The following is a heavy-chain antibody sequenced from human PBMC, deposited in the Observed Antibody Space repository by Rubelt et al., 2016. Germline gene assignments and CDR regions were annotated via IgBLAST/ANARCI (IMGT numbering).Heavy chain of an antibody. CDR1: GGTFSSYA. J-gene: IGHJ4*02. CDR2: TIPICGTA. CDR3: ALLWFGELFRRDY. D-gene: IGHD3-10*01. V-gene: IGHV1-69*01. Sequence: QVQLVQSGAEVKKPGSSVKVSCKASGGTFSSYAISWVRQAPGQGLEWMGGTIPICGTANYAQRFQGRVTSTADGSTSTAYMELSSLRSEDTAVYYCALLWFGELFRRDYWGQGTLVTVSS.